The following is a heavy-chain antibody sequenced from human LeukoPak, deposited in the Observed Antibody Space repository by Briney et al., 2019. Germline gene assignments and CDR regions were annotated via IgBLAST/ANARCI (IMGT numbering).Heavy chain of an antibody. V-gene: IGHV1-69*13. CDR2: IIPIFGTA. D-gene: IGHD6-13*01. CDR3: ARVISIAAAGTNYYYYGMDV. Sequence: ASVKVSCKASGGTFISYAISWVRQAPGQGLEWMGGIIPIFGTANYAQKFQGRVTITADESTSTAYMELSSLRSEDTAVYYCARVISIAAAGTNYYYYGMDVWGQGTTVTVSS. J-gene: IGHJ6*02. CDR1: GGTFISYA.